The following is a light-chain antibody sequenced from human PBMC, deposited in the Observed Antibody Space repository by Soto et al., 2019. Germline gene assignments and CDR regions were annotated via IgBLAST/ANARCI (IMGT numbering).Light chain of an antibody. J-gene: IGLJ2*01. CDR2: GNS. CDR1: SSNIGAGYD. Sequence: QPVLTQPPSESGAPGQRVTISCTGSSSNIGAGYDVHWYQQLPGTAPKLLIYGNSNRPSGVPDRFSGSKSGTSASLAITGLQAEDEANYYCQSYDSSLSGVVFGGGTKLTLL. CDR3: QSYDSSLSGVV. V-gene: IGLV1-40*01.